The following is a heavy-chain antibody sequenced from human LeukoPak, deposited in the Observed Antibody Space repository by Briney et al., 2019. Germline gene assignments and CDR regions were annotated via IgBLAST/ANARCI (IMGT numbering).Heavy chain of an antibody. J-gene: IGHJ4*01. D-gene: IGHD6-13*01. Sequence: GGSLRLSCAASGITFGNYAMHWVRQAPGKDLEWVAFTRYDGSDEFYADSVKGRFTISRDNSRTTMFLQMNSLGTEDTAIYYCAVEYISRRSPDYWGHGTLVTVSS. CDR2: TRYDGSDE. CDR3: AVEYISRRSPDY. V-gene: IGHV3-30*02. CDR1: GITFGNYA.